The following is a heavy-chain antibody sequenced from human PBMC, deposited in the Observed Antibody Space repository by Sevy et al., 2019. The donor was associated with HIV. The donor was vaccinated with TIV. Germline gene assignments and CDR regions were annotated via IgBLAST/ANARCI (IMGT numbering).Heavy chain of an antibody. D-gene: IGHD3-10*01. Sequence: ASVKVSCKASGYTFTRYEINWVRQATGQGLELMGWMNPNSGDTGSVQKFQGRVTMTRNTSISTAYMELRSLRSDDTAVYYCARAIGTTVVTPVDYWGQGTLVTVSS. CDR2: MNPNSGDT. V-gene: IGHV1-8*01. J-gene: IGHJ4*02. CDR1: GYTFTRYE. CDR3: ARAIGTTVVTPVDY.